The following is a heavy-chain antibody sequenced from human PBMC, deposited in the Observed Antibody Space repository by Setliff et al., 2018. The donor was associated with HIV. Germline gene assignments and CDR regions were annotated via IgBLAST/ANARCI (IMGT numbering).Heavy chain of an antibody. CDR3: ARDQKWRSHYYDSIVSSYYFDY. V-gene: IGHV1-69*13. D-gene: IGHD3-22*01. CDR1: GGTFKSYA. J-gene: IGHJ4*02. CDR2: LIPIFGAA. Sequence: SVKVSCKASGGTFKSYAISWVRQAPGQGLEWMGGLIPIFGAANYAQRFQGRVTITADESTSTAYMELSSLRSEDTAVYYCARDQKWRSHYYDSIVSSYYFDYWGQGTLVTVSS.